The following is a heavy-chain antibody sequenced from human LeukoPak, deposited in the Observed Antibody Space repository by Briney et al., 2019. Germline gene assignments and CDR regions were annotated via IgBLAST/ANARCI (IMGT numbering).Heavy chain of an antibody. CDR3: ARVWGSGWYTWFDP. V-gene: IGHV4-39*01. CDR2: IYYSGST. Sequence: SETLSLTCTVSGASVSGNSYYWGSIRQPPGKGLEWIGNIYYSGSTHYNQSLRSRVTMSVDTSNNQFSLRLNSVTAAHLDVYNCARVWGSGWYTWFDPWGQGTLVTVSS. D-gene: IGHD6-19*01. J-gene: IGHJ5*02. CDR1: GASVSGNSYY.